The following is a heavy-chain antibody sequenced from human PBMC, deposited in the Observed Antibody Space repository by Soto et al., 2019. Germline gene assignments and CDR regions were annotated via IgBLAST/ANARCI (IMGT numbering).Heavy chain of an antibody. V-gene: IGHV3-30*18. D-gene: IGHD5-12*01. CDR3: AKDRDGYNYEYYFDY. CDR1: GFTFSSHG. CDR2: ISYDGNKK. Sequence: GGSLRLSCAASGFTFSSHGMHWVRQAPGKGLEWVAVISYDGNKKYYADSVKGRFTISRDNSMNTLYLQMNSLRVEDTAVYYCAKDRDGYNYEYYFDYWGQGTLVTVSS. J-gene: IGHJ4*02.